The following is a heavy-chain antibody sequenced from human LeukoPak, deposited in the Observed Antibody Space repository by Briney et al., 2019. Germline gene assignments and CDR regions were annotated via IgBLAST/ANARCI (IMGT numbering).Heavy chain of an antibody. CDR2: INWNGGST. Sequence: GGSLRLSCAASGFTFDAYAMSWVRQAPGKGLEWVSGINWNGGSTGYADSVKGRFTISRDNAKNSLYLQMNSLRAEDTALYYCAREGSSTYYYYYYMDVWGKGTTVTVSS. D-gene: IGHD1-26*01. V-gene: IGHV3-20*04. CDR3: AREGSSTYYYYYYMDV. CDR1: GFTFDAYA. J-gene: IGHJ6*03.